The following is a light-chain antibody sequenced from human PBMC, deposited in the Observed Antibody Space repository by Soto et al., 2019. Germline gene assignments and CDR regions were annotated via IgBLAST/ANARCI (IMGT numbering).Light chain of an antibody. CDR3: SSYTSSSTLV. V-gene: IGLV2-14*03. CDR2: DVS. J-gene: IGLJ2*01. Sequence: QSALTQPPSASGSPGQSVTISCTGTSSDVGGYNYVSWYQQHPGKAPKLIIYDVSSRPSGVSDRFSGSKSVHTASLTISGLQAEDEADYYCSSYTSSSTLVFGGGTKLTVL. CDR1: SSDVGGYNY.